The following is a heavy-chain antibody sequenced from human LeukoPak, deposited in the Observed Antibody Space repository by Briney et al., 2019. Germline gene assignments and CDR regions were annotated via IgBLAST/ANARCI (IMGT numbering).Heavy chain of an antibody. CDR3: ARLYYDRSGYRLDS. CDR1: GGSISSRY. D-gene: IGHD3-22*01. Sequence: SETLSLTCTVSGGSISSRYWSWIRQPAGKGLEWIGRISNSGSTNYNSSLKSRVTMSVDTSQNQCSLKLSSVTAADTAVYYCARLYYDRSGYRLDSWGQGTLVTVSS. CDR2: ISNSGST. V-gene: IGHV4-4*07. J-gene: IGHJ4*02.